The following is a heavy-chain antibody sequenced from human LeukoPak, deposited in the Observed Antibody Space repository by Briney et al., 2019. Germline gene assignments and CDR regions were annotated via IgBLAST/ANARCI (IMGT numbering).Heavy chain of an antibody. CDR1: GYTFTGYY. CDR2: INPNSGGT. Sequence: ASVNVSCKASGYTFTGYYMHWVRQAPGQGLEWMGWINPNSGGTNYAQKFQGRVTMTRDTSISTAYMELSRLRSDDTAVYYCAREVVVVPAARGSDYWGQGTLVTVSS. J-gene: IGHJ4*02. V-gene: IGHV1-2*02. D-gene: IGHD2-2*01. CDR3: AREVVVVPAARGSDY.